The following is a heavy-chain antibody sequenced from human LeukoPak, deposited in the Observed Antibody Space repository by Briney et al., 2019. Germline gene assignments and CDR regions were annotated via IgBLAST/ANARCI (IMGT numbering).Heavy chain of an antibody. J-gene: IGHJ4*02. CDR3: AKDSGVNYGSGSRGGFDY. V-gene: IGHV3-30*02. D-gene: IGHD3-10*01. CDR1: GFTFSSYG. Sequence: GGSLRLSCAASGFTFSSYGMHWVRQAPGKGLEWVAFIRYDGSNKYYADSVKGRFTISRDNSKNTLYLQMNSLRAEDTAVYYCAKDSGVNYGSGSRGGFDYWGQGTLVTVSS. CDR2: IRYDGSNK.